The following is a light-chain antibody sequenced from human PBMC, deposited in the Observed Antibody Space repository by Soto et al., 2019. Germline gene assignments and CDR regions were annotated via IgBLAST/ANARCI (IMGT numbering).Light chain of an antibody. J-gene: IGKJ5*01. CDR1: QAISRY. V-gene: IGKV1-9*01. CDR3: QQLNSFPIT. Sequence: DVPLTQAPSFLSASAGDRVSITCRASQAISRYLAWYQQKPGRAPKLLIYAASTLQSGVPSRFSGSGSGTEFTLTITSLQPEDFATYYCQQLNSFPITFGQGTRLEIK. CDR2: AAS.